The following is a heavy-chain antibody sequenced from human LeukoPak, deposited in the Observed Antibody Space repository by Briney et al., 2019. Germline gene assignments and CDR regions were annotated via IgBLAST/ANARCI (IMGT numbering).Heavy chain of an antibody. J-gene: IGHJ6*02. D-gene: IGHD4-17*01. CDR3: ARQDYGDYEGYYYYGMDV. CDR1: GYSFTSYW. CDR2: IYPGDSDT. V-gene: IGHV5-51*01. Sequence: GESLKISCKGSGYSFTSYWIGWVRQMPGKGLEWMGIIYPGDSDTRYSPSFQGQVTISADKSISTAYLQWSSLKASDTAMYYCARQDYGDYEGYYYYGMDVWGQGTTVTVSS.